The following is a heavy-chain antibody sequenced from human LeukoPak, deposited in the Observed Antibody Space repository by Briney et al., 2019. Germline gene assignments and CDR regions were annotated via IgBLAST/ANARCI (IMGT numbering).Heavy chain of an antibody. CDR3: ARDPTTVVTLPYYFDF. Sequence: SETLSLTCAVYGGSFTGYHWNWIRQSPQRGLEWIGEINHRGHPHYNPSLESRLTISVDTSKNQFSLTLRSVTAADTAVCYCARDPTTVVTLPYYFDFWGQGTPVTVSS. CDR2: INHRGHP. J-gene: IGHJ4*02. D-gene: IGHD4-23*01. CDR1: GGSFTGYH. V-gene: IGHV4-34*01.